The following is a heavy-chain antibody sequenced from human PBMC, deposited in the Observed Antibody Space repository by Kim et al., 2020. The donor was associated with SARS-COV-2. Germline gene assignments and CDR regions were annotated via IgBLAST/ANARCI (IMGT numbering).Heavy chain of an antibody. J-gene: IGHJ4*02. CDR3: ARQRLYGGPPAA. Sequence: SYAQKCQGRVTMTRDTATSTVYMELSSVRSEDTAVYYCARQRLYGGPPAAWGQGTLVTVTS. D-gene: IGHD2-2*02. V-gene: IGHV1-46*01.